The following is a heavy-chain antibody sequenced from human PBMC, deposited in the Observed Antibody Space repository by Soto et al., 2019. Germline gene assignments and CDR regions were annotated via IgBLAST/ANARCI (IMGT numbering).Heavy chain of an antibody. CDR2: ISYDGSNK. D-gene: IGHD6-19*01. Sequence: GGSLRLSCAASGFTFSSYAMHWVRQAPGKGLEWVAVISYDGSNKYYADSVKGRFTISRDNSKNTLYLQMNSLRAEDTAVYYCARDRAEVVAGTLFDYWGQGTLVTVSS. V-gene: IGHV3-30-3*01. CDR1: GFTFSSYA. CDR3: ARDRAEVVAGTLFDY. J-gene: IGHJ4*02.